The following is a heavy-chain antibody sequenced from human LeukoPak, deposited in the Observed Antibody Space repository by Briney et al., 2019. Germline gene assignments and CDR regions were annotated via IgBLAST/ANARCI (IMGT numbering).Heavy chain of an antibody. D-gene: IGHD3-3*01. CDR2: FDPEDGET. J-gene: IGHJ4*02. Sequence: ASVKVPCKVSGYTLTELSMHWVRQAPGKRLEWMGGFDPEDGETIYAQKFQGRVTMTEDTSTDTAYMELSSLRSEDTAVYYCATLSSGYYTVDYWGQGTLVTVSS. CDR1: GYTLTELS. CDR3: ATLSSGYYTVDY. V-gene: IGHV1-24*01.